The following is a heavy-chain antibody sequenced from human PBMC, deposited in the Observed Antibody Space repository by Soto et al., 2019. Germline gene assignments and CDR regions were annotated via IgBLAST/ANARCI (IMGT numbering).Heavy chain of an antibody. CDR2: INPSGGST. J-gene: IGHJ4*02. CDR3: AIVVVVAATNYYFDY. V-gene: IGHV1-46*03. D-gene: IGHD2-15*01. Sequence: GASVKVSCKASGYTFTSYYMHWVRQAPGQGLEWMGIINPSGGSTSYAQKFQGRVTMTRDTSTSTVYMELSSLRSEDTAVYYCAIVVVVAATNYYFDYWGQGTLVTVSS. CDR1: GYTFTSYY.